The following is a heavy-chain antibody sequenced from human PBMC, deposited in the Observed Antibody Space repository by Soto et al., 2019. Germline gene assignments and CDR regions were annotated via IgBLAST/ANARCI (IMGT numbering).Heavy chain of an antibody. CDR2: ISYDGSKK. CDR3: ARAERSSWHRLDY. V-gene: IGHV3-30-3*01. D-gene: IGHD6-13*01. CDR1: GFTLSSNA. J-gene: IGHJ4*02. Sequence: QVQLVESGGGVVQPGRSLRLSCAASGFTLSSNAMHWVRQAPGKGLEWVAVISYDGSKKYYADSVKGRFTISRDNSKNMLYLQMNSLRVEDTAVYYCARAERSSWHRLDYWGQGTLVTVSS.